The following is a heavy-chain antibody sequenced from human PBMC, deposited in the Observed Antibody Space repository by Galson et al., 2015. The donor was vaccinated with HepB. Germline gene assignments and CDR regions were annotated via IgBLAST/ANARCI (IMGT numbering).Heavy chain of an antibody. Sequence: SLRLSCAASGFTFSGSAMHWVRQASGKGLEWVGRIRSKANSYATAYAASVKGRFTISRDDSKNTAYLQMNSLKTEDTAVYYCTGNYDFWSGYYTGWFDPWGQGTLVTVSS. D-gene: IGHD3-3*01. CDR2: IRSKANSYAT. CDR3: TGNYDFWSGYYTGWFDP. J-gene: IGHJ5*02. V-gene: IGHV3-73*01. CDR1: GFTFSGSA.